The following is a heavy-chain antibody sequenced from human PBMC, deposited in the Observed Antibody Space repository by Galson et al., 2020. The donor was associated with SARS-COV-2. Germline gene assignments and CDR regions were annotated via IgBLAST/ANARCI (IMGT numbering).Heavy chain of an antibody. V-gene: IGHV4-38-2*02. CDR3: ARVLEGPGGMKPGFILDS. Sequence: SETLSLTCTVSGYAIRSGFYWGWIRQPPGKGLEWIGSIWRSGSTYYNPSLKSRVTISIDTSENQFSLKLRSVTASDTATYYCARVLEGPGGMKPGFILDSWGQGTLVTVSS. CDR1: GYAIRSGFY. D-gene: IGHD3-10*01. J-gene: IGHJ4*02. CDR2: IWRSGST.